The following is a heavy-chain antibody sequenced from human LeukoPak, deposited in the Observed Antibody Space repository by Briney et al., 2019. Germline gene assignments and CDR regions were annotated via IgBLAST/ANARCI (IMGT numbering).Heavy chain of an antibody. J-gene: IGHJ4*02. V-gene: IGHV3-64*01. D-gene: IGHD6-13*01. Sequence: GSLRLSCAASGFTVSSYPMHWVRQAPGKGLEYVSAISDNGGSTYYANSVKGRFTISRDNSKNTLYLQMGSLRADDMGVYYCARAYSSSWYDYWGQGTLVTVSS. CDR3: ARAYSSSWYDY. CDR1: GFTVSSYP. CDR2: ISDNGGST.